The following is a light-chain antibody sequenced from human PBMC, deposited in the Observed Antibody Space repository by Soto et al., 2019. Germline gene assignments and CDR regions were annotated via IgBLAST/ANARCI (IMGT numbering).Light chain of an antibody. CDR2: GAS. V-gene: IGKV3-20*01. J-gene: IGKJ5*01. Sequence: PGESATLSCMASQTVSITYLTXYQXXPXXXXXLXXXGASKRATGIPDRFSGSGSGRDFTLTISGLEPEDFAVYYCQQYGSSPLISFGQGTRLEI. CDR3: QQYGSSPLIS. CDR1: QTVSITY.